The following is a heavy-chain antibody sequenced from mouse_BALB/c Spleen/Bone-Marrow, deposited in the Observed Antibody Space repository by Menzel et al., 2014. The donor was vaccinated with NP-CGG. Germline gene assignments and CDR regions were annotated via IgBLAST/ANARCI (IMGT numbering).Heavy chain of an antibody. CDR2: IWSGGST. Sequence: VQGVESGPGLVQPSQSLSITCTVSGVSLTSYAVHWVRQSPGKGLEWLGVIWSGGSTDYNAAFISRLSISKDSSKSQVFFKMNSLQANDTAIYYCARNVYYYGSSPMDYWGQGTSVTVSS. V-gene: IGHV2-2*02. J-gene: IGHJ4*01. CDR1: GVSLTSYA. CDR3: ARNVYYYGSSPMDY. D-gene: IGHD1-1*01.